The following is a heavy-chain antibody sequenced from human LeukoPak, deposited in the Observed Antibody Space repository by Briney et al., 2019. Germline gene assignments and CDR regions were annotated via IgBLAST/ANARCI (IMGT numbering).Heavy chain of an antibody. V-gene: IGHV3-7*03. J-gene: IGHJ4*02. CDR1: GFTFSNYW. D-gene: IGHD3-10*01. Sequence: GGSLRLSCAASGFTFSNYWMSWVRQAPGKGLEWVANIKEDGSEKHYVDSVKGRFTISRDNAKNSLYLQMNSLRAEDTAVYYCARTIRGYWGQGTLVTVSS. CDR3: ARTIRGY. CDR2: IKEDGSEK.